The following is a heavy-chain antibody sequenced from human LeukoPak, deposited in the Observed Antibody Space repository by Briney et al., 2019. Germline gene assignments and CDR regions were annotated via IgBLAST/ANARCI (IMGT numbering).Heavy chain of an antibody. Sequence: PGRSLRLSCAASGFTFSSYAMHWVRQAPGKGLEWVAVISYDGSNKYYADSVKGRFTISRDNSKNTLYLQMNSLRAEDTAVYYCAREAEWELPADYWGQGNLVTVSS. CDR2: ISYDGSNK. CDR3: AREAEWELPADY. D-gene: IGHD1-26*01. V-gene: IGHV3-30-3*01. CDR1: GFTFSSYA. J-gene: IGHJ4*02.